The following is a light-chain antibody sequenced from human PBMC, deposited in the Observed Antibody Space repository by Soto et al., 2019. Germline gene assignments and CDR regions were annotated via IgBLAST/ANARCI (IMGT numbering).Light chain of an antibody. Sequence: EIVLTQSPATLSVSPGERVTLSCRASQSIGTKLAWYQQKPGQAPRLLIYASVNRATGIPDRFSGSASGTDFTLTINRLEPEDFAVYYCQLYGNSPPFGQGTRLEIK. CDR1: QSIGTK. J-gene: IGKJ5*01. CDR3: QLYGNSPP. CDR2: ASV. V-gene: IGKV3D-15*01.